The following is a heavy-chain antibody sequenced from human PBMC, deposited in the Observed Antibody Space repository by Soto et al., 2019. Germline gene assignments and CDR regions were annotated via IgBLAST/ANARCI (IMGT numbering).Heavy chain of an antibody. CDR3: ASYGSGWFGMDV. CDR1: GYSFTSYW. Sequence: GESLKISCKGSGYSFTSYWISWVRQMPGKGLEWMGRIDPSDSYTNYSPSFQGHVTISADKSISTAYLQWSSLKASDTAMYYCASYGSGWFGMDVWGQGTTVTVSS. D-gene: IGHD3-10*01. J-gene: IGHJ6*02. V-gene: IGHV5-10-1*01. CDR2: IDPSDSYT.